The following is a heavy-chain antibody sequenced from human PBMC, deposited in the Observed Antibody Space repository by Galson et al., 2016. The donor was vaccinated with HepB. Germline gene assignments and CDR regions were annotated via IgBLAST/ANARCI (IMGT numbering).Heavy chain of an antibody. CDR3: ARVVGADYGGIWYSDL. V-gene: IGHV3-7*01. J-gene: IGHJ2*01. CDR2: IKEDGSEK. CDR1: GFILTNYW. Sequence: SLRLSCAVSGFILTNYWMTWVRQAPGKGLEWVAIIKEDGSEKYYVGSVEGRFTISRDNPKNSVYLQMTSLRAEDTALYYCARVVGADYGGIWYSDLWGRGTLVTVSS. D-gene: IGHD4-23*01.